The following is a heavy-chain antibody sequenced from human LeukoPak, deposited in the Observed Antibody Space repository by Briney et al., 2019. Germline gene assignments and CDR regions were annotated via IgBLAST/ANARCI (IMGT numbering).Heavy chain of an antibody. CDR1: GFTFSSYA. CDR2: ISGSGGST. CDR3: AKSATLDDSSGLDAFDI. Sequence: GGSLRLSCAASGFTFSSYAMSWVRQAPGKWLEWVSAISGSGGSTYYADSVKGRFTISRDNSKNTLYLQMNSLIAEDTAVYYCAKSATLDDSSGLDAFDIWGQGTMVTVSS. V-gene: IGHV3-23*01. J-gene: IGHJ3*02. D-gene: IGHD3-22*01.